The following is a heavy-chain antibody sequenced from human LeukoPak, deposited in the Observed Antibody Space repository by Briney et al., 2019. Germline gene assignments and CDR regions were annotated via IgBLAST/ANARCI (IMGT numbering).Heavy chain of an antibody. CDR3: ARVRTIFGVVIIYPRVDY. CDR2: IYHSGST. V-gene: IGHV4-38-2*02. D-gene: IGHD3-3*01. Sequence: SETLSLTCTVSGYSISSGYYWGWIRQHPGEGLEWIGSIYHSGSTYYNPSLKSRVTISVDTSKNQFSLKLSSVTAADTAVYYCARVRTIFGVVIIYPRVDYWGQGTLVTVSS. J-gene: IGHJ4*02. CDR1: GYSISSGYY.